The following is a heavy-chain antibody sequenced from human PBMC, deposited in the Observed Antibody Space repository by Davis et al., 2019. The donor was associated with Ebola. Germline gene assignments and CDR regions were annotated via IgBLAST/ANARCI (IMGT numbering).Heavy chain of an antibody. Sequence: GGSLRLSCAASGFTFTSAWMSWVRQAPGKGLEWVSTFGTGGDTYYADSVKGRFAISRDNSRGTLYLQMNSLRVEDSAIYYCVKDSSNIWFDIWGQGTLVTVSS. CDR1: GFTFTSAW. J-gene: IGHJ3*02. CDR3: VKDSSNIWFDI. CDR2: FGTGGDT. D-gene: IGHD2/OR15-2a*01. V-gene: IGHV3-23*01.